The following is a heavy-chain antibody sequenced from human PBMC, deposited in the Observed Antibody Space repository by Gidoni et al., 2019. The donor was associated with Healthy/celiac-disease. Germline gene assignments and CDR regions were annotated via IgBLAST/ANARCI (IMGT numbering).Heavy chain of an antibody. CDR3: AKDGECSSTSCYTPEGY. CDR2: ISGSGGST. D-gene: IGHD2-2*02. V-gene: IGHV3-23*04. Sequence: EVQLVESGGGLVQPGGSLRLSCAASGFPFSSYAMSWVRQAPGKGLEWVSAISGSGGSTYYADSVKGRFTISRDNSKNTLYLQMNSLRAEDTAVYYCAKDGECSSTSCYTPEGYWGQGTLVTVSS. CDR1: GFPFSSYA. J-gene: IGHJ4*02.